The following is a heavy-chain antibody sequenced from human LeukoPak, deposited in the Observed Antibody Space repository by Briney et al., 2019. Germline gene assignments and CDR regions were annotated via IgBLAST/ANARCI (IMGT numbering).Heavy chain of an antibody. CDR1: GFTFSTYA. CDR2: ISGGGGST. Sequence: GGSLRLSCAASGFTFSTYAMSWVRQAPGKGLEWVSFISGGGGSTYYAGSVKGRFTISRDNTKNTLYLQMNSLRAEDTAVYYCAKGIVPAPNGAFEIWGQGTMVTVSS. V-gene: IGHV3-23*01. CDR3: AKGIVPAPNGAFEI. D-gene: IGHD2-2*01. J-gene: IGHJ3*02.